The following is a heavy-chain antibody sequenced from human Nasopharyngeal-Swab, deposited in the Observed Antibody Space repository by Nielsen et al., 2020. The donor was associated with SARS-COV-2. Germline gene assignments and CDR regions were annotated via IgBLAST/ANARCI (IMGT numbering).Heavy chain of an antibody. D-gene: IGHD5-24*01. Sequence: VKVSCKASGGTFSSYAISWVRQAPGLGLEWMGGIIPIFGTAHYAQKFQGRVTITADESTSTAYMELRSLRSEDTAVYYCAIPPGGYNSGFDIWGQGTMVTVSS. CDR3: AIPPGGYNSGFDI. CDR1: GGTFSSYA. V-gene: IGHV1-69*01. J-gene: IGHJ3*02. CDR2: IIPIFGTA.